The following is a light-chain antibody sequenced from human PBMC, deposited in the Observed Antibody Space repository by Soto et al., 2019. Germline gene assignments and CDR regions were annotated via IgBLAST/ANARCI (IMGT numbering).Light chain of an antibody. CDR1: SSDVGGYNY. CDR3: SSYAGSNNHV. CDR2: EVS. J-gene: IGLJ2*01. V-gene: IGLV2-8*01. Sequence: QSALTQPPSASGSPGQSGTISCTGTSSDVGGYNYVSWYQQHPGKAPKLMIYEVSKRPSGVPDRFSGSKSGNTASLTVSGLQAEDEADYYCSSYAGSNNHVFGGGTKLTVL.